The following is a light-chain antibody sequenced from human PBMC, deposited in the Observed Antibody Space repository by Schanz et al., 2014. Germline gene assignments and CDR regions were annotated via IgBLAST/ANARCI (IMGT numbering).Light chain of an antibody. J-gene: IGKJ5*01. CDR2: AAT. CDR3: QQYNKWPPIT. CDR1: QSVRTD. Sequence: EVVMTQSPATLSVSPGGRATLSCRASQSVRTDVAWYQQTPGQPPRLFIYAATARATGVPARFSGSGSGTDFTLTISSLQSEDVAVYYCQQYNKWPPITFGQGTRLDIK. V-gene: IGKV3-15*01.